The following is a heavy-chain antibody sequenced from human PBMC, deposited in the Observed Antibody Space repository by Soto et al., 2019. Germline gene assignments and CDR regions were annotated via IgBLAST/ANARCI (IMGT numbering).Heavy chain of an antibody. V-gene: IGHV4-34*01. Sequence: SETLSLTCGVYGGSFSGYNWNWIRQSPGTGLEWIGEVKHSGSTHYNPSLKNRVTISADTSKNQFSLNMTSVTAADTAVYYCARKPSQNDNSYYGVDIWGQGTTVTVSS. CDR2: VKHSGST. CDR1: GGSFSGYN. J-gene: IGHJ6*02. CDR3: ARKPSQNDNSYYGVDI.